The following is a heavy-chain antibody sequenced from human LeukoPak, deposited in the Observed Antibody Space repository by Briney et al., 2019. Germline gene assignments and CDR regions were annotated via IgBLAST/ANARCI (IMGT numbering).Heavy chain of an antibody. CDR3: AKADLSSGWYGYFDY. Sequence: GGSLRLSCAASGFTFDDYAMHWVRQAPGKGLECVSGISWNSGSIGYADSVKGSFTISRDNAKNYLYLQMNSLRAEDMALYYCAKADLSSGWYGYFDYWGQGTLVTVSS. D-gene: IGHD6-19*01. V-gene: IGHV3-9*03. CDR2: ISWNSGSI. CDR1: GFTFDDYA. J-gene: IGHJ4*02.